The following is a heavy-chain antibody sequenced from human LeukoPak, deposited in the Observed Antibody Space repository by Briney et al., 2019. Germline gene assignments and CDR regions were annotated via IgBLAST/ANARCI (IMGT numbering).Heavy chain of an antibody. CDR1: GFTFSGYA. D-gene: IGHD3-9*01. Sequence: PGRSLRLSCAASGFTFSGYAMLWVRQAPGKGLEWVAVISYDGSNKYYADSVKGRFTISRDNSKNTLYLQMNSLRAEDTAVYYCARDHLRYFDWLLPGYWGQGTLVTVSS. CDR3: ARDHLRYFDWLLPGY. V-gene: IGHV3-30*04. CDR2: ISYDGSNK. J-gene: IGHJ4*02.